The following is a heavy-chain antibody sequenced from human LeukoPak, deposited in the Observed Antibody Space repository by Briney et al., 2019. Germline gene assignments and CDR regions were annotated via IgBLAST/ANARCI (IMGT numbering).Heavy chain of an antibody. Sequence: PGGSLRLSCAASGFTFSSYAMSWVRQAPGKGLEWVSAISGSGGSTYYADSVKGRFTISRDNSKNTLYLQMNSLRAEDTAVYYCAKVAYKGYGSSGYYYVGNYYFDYWGQGTLVTVSS. CDR2: ISGSGGST. D-gene: IGHD3-22*01. V-gene: IGHV3-23*01. J-gene: IGHJ4*02. CDR1: GFTFSSYA. CDR3: AKVAYKGYGSSGYYYVGNYYFDY.